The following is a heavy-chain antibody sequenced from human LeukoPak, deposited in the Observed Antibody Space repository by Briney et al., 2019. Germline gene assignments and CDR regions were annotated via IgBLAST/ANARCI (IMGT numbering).Heavy chain of an antibody. CDR3: ARLTHYYDSSGYKSDAFDI. J-gene: IGHJ3*02. CDR2: ISAYNGNT. D-gene: IGHD3-22*01. CDR1: GYTFTSYG. Sequence: ASVKVSCKASGYTFTSYGISWVRQAPGQGLEGMGWISAYNGNTNYAQKLQGRVTMTTDTSTSTAYMELRGLRSDDTAVYYCARLTHYYDSSGYKSDAFDIWGQGTMVTVSS. V-gene: IGHV1-18*01.